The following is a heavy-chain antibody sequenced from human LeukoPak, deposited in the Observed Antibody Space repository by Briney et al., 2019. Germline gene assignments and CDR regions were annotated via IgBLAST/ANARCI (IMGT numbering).Heavy chain of an antibody. Sequence: SGESLKISCKGSGYSFTTYWIGWVRQMSGKGLEWMGIIYPGDSGTRYSPSFQGQVTISADKSISTAYLQWSSLKASDSAMYYCARSASGWGFDDWGQGTLVTVSS. J-gene: IGHJ4*02. V-gene: IGHV5-51*01. D-gene: IGHD6-19*01. CDR3: ARSASGWGFDD. CDR1: GYSFTTYW. CDR2: IYPGDSGT.